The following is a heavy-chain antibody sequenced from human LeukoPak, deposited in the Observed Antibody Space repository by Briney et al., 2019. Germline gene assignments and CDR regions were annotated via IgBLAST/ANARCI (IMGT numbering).Heavy chain of an antibody. CDR1: GGSFSGYY. D-gene: IGHD2-21*02. V-gene: IGHV4-59*01. Sequence: SETLSLTCAVYGGSFSGYYWSWIRQRPGKGLEWIGYIYYSGSTNYNPSLKSRVTISVDTSKNQFSLKLSSVTAADTAVYYCARARNTYCGGDCYYFDYWGQGTLVTVSS. J-gene: IGHJ4*02. CDR3: ARARNTYCGGDCYYFDY. CDR2: IYYSGST.